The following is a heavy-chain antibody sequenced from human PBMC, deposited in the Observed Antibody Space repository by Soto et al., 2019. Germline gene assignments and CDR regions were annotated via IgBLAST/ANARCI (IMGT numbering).Heavy chain of an antibody. V-gene: IGHV4-30-4*01. D-gene: IGHD5-12*01. Sequence: QVQLQESGPGLVKPSQTLSLTCTVSGGSISSGDYYWSWIRQPPGKGLEWIGYIYYSGSTYYNPSRKSRVTTXXLXSXXQFSLKLSSVTAADTAVYYCASSVEMATMGGRFDYWGQGTLVTVSS. CDR3: ASSVEMATMGGRFDY. CDR1: GGSISSGDYY. J-gene: IGHJ4*02. CDR2: IYYSGST.